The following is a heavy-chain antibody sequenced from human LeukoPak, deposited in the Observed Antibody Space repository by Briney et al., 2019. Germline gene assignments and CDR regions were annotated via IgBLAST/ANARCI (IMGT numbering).Heavy chain of an antibody. CDR1: GGSISSYY. CDR3: ARAPNYYYDSSGYAFDI. V-gene: IGHV4-4*07. Sequence: PSETLSLTCTVSGGSISSYYWSWIRQPAGKGLEWIGRTYTSGSTNYNPSLKSRVTMSVDTSKNQFSLKLSSVTAADTAVYYCARAPNYYYDSSGYAFDIWGQGTMVTVSS. J-gene: IGHJ3*02. CDR2: TYTSGST. D-gene: IGHD3-22*01.